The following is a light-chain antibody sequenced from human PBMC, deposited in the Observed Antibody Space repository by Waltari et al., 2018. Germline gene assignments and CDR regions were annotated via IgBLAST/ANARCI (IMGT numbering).Light chain of an antibody. CDR3: QQYLLFWT. V-gene: IGKV1-5*01. Sequence: DIQMTQSPSTLSASVGDRVTITCRASQTINGRLAWYQQKPGKAPELLIHDASTLESGVPPRFSGSGSGTEFTLTISSVQPEDVATYYCQQYLLFWTFGQGTRVEIK. CDR2: DAS. J-gene: IGKJ1*01. CDR1: QTINGR.